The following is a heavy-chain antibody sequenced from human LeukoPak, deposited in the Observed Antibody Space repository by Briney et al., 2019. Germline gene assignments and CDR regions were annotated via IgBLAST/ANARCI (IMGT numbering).Heavy chain of an antibody. CDR1: GYTFTGYY. CDR3: AREPVSGYEP. Sequence: GASVKVSCKASGYTFTGYYMHWVRQAPGQGLEWMGWINPNSGGTNYAQTFQGRVTMTRDTSISTAYMEMSRLRSGDTGVYYCAREPVSGYEPWGQGTLVTVSS. V-gene: IGHV1-2*02. D-gene: IGHD5-12*01. J-gene: IGHJ5*02. CDR2: INPNSGGT.